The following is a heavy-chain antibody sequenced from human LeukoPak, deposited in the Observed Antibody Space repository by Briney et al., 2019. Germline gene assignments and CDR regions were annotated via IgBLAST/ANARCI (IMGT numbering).Heavy chain of an antibody. Sequence: SETLSLTCTVSGGSISSYYWSWIRQPPGKGLEWIGYIYYSGSTNYNPSLKSRVTISVDTSKNQFSLKLSSVTAADTAVYYCAREAQTCRRAYYFDYWGQGTLVTVSS. CDR2: IYYSGST. CDR3: AREAQTCRRAYYFDY. D-gene: IGHD2-15*01. V-gene: IGHV4-59*01. CDR1: GGSISSYY. J-gene: IGHJ4*02.